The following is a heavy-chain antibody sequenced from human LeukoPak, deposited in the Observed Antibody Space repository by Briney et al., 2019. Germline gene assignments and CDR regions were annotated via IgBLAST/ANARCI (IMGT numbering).Heavy chain of an antibody. Sequence: PGGSLRLSCAASGLTFSTYAMTWVRQAPGKGLEWVTAISGSGGRTYYADSVKGRFTISRDNSKKILYLQMNSLRAEDTAVYYCARVTLTGYYAFDYWGQGTLVTVSS. CDR2: ISGSGGRT. J-gene: IGHJ4*02. V-gene: IGHV3-23*01. CDR1: GLTFSTYA. D-gene: IGHD3-9*01. CDR3: ARVTLTGYYAFDY.